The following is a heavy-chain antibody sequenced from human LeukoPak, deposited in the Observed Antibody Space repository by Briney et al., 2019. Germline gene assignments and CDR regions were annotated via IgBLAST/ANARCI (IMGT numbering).Heavy chain of an antibody. CDR1: GYIFTNYW. D-gene: IGHD3-16*01. CDR2: IYPGDSDT. CDR3: ARQSDGGASYPGY. J-gene: IGHJ4*02. V-gene: IGHV5-51*01. Sequence: GESLKISCKGSGYIFTNYWIAWVRQMPGKGLEWMGIIYPGDSDTTYSPSFQGQVTISVDKSITTAYLQWSSLKASDTAMYYCARQSDGGASYPGYWGQGALVTISS.